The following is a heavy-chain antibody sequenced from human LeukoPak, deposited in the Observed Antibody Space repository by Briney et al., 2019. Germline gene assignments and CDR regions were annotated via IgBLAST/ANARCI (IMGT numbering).Heavy chain of an antibody. J-gene: IGHJ4*02. V-gene: IGHV3-21*01. CDR2: ISSSSSYI. CDR1: GFTFSSYS. CDR3: ARGGGRYGSSFVY. Sequence: GGSLRLSCAGSGFTFSSYSMNWVRQAPGKGLEWVSSISSSSSYIYYADSVKGRFTISRDNAKNSLYLQMNSLRAEDTAVYYCARGGGRYGSSFVYWGQGTLVTVSS. D-gene: IGHD3-16*01.